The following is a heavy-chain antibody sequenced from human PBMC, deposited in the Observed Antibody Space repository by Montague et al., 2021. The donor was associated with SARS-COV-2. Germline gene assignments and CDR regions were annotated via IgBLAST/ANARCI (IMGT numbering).Heavy chain of an antibody. V-gene: IGHV3-74*01. CDR2: IRPDGTST. Sequence: SRRLSCAASGFTFRSYWMHWVRQVPGRGLVWVSRIRPDGTSTHYAASVKGRFVISRDNAKNTLSLEMTNLRVDDTAIYYCVRPLWFGDSDYYFDSWGQGTLVSVSS. CDR1: GFTFRSYW. CDR3: VRPLWFGDSDYYFDS. J-gene: IGHJ4*02. D-gene: IGHD3-10*01.